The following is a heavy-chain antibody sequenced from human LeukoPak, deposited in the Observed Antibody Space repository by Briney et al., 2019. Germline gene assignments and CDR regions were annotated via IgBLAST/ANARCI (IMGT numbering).Heavy chain of an antibody. V-gene: IGHV1-2*02. D-gene: IGHD2-21*02. CDR1: GYTFTGYY. Sequence: ASVKVSCKASGYTFTGYYMHWVRQAPGQGLEWMGWINPNSGGTNYAQKFQGRVTMTRDTSISTAYMELSRLRSDDTAVYYCARVSGGDLLSPHYYYMDVWGKGTTVTISS. CDR3: ARVSGGDLLSPHYYYMDV. J-gene: IGHJ6*03. CDR2: INPNSGGT.